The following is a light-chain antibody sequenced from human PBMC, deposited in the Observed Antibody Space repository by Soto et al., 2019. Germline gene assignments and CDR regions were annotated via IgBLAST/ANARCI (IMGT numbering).Light chain of an antibody. V-gene: IGKV1-8*01. Sequence: AIRMTQSPSSLSASTGDRATITCRASQGISSYLAWYQQKPGKAPKLLIYAASTLRSGVPSRFSGSGSGTDFTLTISCLQSEDCATYYCQQYYSYPQTFGQGTKVEIK. J-gene: IGKJ1*01. CDR3: QQYYSYPQT. CDR1: QGISSY. CDR2: AAS.